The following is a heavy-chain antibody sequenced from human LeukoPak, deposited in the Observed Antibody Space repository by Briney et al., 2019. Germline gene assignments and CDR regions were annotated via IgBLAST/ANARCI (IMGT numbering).Heavy chain of an antibody. CDR3: ARDRGSIAAALSDY. D-gene: IGHD6-13*01. Sequence: ASVKVSCKASGYTFTGYYMHWVRQAPGQGLEWMGWINPNSGGTNYAQKFQGWVTMTSDTSISTAYMELSRLRSEDTAVYYCARDRGSIAAALSDYWGQGTLVTVSS. CDR2: INPNSGGT. V-gene: IGHV1-2*04. CDR1: GYTFTGYY. J-gene: IGHJ4*02.